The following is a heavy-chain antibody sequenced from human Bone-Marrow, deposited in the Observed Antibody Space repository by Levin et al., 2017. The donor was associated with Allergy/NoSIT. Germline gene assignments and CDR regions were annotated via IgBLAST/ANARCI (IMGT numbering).Heavy chain of an antibody. J-gene: IGHJ5*01. V-gene: IGHV3-23*01. CDR2: LSSNGAAT. CDR3: SKGADKIVIFDFAIRWFES. Sequence: GGSLRLSCAASGFTFSNFAMTWVRQAPGKGLEWVSTLSSNGAATYYADSVRGRFTISRDNSKNTLYLQMHGLRAEDTALYYCSKGADKIVIFDFAIRWFESWGQGALVSVSS. D-gene: IGHD2-21*01. CDR1: GFTFSNFA.